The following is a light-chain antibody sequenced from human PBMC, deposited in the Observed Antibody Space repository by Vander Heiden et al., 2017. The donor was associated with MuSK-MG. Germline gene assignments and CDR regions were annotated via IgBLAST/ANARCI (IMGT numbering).Light chain of an antibody. V-gene: IGKV3-20*01. Sequence: IVLPPSPGTLSLAPGERATLFCSASQSVGGSYLAWYQQKPGQAPRLLLYGESSRATGIPDRFSGSGSGTDFTLTISRLEPEDFAVYYCQQYESTPCTFGQGTKLEIK. J-gene: IGKJ1*01. CDR1: QSVGGSY. CDR3: QQYESTPCT. CDR2: GES.